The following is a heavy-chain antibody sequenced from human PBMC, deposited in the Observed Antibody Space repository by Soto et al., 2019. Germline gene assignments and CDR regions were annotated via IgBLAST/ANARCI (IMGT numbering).Heavy chain of an antibody. V-gene: IGHV3-21*01. Sequence: GGSLRLSCAASGFTFGSYSMNWFRQAPGKGLEWVSSISSSSSYIYYADSVKGRFTISRDNAKNSLYLQMNSLRAEDTAVYYCASSSSHYYYYGMDVWGQGTTVTVSS. CDR1: GFTFGSYS. J-gene: IGHJ6*02. D-gene: IGHD6-13*01. CDR3: ASSSSHYYYYGMDV. CDR2: ISSSSSYI.